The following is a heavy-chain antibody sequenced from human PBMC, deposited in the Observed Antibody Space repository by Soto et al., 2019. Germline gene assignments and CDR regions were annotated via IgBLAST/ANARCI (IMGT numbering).Heavy chain of an antibody. CDR1: GGSISSYY. J-gene: IGHJ4*02. V-gene: IGHV4-59*08. CDR3: ARRYGMAWDY. Sequence: SETLSLTCTVSGGSISSYYWSWIRQSPGKGLEWIGYIYYSGSTNYNPSLKSRVTISVDTSKNQFSLKLSSVTAADTAVYYCARRYGMAWDYWGQGTLVTSPQ. D-gene: IGHD2-8*01. CDR2: IYYSGST.